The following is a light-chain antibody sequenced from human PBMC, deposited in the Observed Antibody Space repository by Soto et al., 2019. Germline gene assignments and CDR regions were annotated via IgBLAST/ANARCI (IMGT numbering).Light chain of an antibody. V-gene: IGKV3-20*01. CDR1: QRVGGNY. Sequence: ELVLTQSPVTLSLSPGERATLSCRASQRVGGNYLSWYQQKRGQSPRLLIYDASSRATDIPDRFSGSGSGTDYTLPTTNVVPEDVAVYYCQQYGSRTWTFGQGPKLEMK. CDR2: DAS. J-gene: IGKJ1*01. CDR3: QQYGSRTWT.